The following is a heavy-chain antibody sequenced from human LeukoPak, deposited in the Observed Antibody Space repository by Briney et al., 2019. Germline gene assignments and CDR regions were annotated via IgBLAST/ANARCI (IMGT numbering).Heavy chain of an antibody. CDR1: GFTFSSYG. CDR3: ARDRYCGGDCYSNAFDI. J-gene: IGHJ3*02. CDR2: ISYDGSNK. Sequence: PGRSLILSCAASGFTFSSYGMHWVRQAPGKGLEWVAVISYDGSNKYYADSVKGRFTISRDNSKNTLYLQMNSLRAEDTAVYYCARDRYCGGDCYSNAFDIWGQGTMVTVSS. D-gene: IGHD2-21*02. V-gene: IGHV3-30*03.